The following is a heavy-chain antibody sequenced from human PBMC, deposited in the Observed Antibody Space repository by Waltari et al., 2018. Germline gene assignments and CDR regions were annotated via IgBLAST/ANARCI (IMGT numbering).Heavy chain of an antibody. CDR2: ISSSSTI. V-gene: IGHV3-48*01. CDR1: GFTFSSYS. D-gene: IGHD6-13*01. J-gene: IGHJ6*02. Sequence: EVQLVESGGGLVQPGGSLRLSCAASGFTFSSYSMNWVRQAPGKGLEWVSYISSSSTIYYADSVKGRFTISRDNAKNSMYLQMNSLRAEDTAVYYCARELYSSSWYAYYYYGMDVWGQGTTVTVSS. CDR3: ARELYSSSWYAYYYYGMDV.